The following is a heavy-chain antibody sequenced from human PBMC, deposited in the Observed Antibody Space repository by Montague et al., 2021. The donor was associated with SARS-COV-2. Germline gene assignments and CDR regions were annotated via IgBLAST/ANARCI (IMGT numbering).Heavy chain of an antibody. CDR1: GGSFSGYY. V-gene: IGHV4-34*01. J-gene: IGHJ4*02. CDR3: ARGSSILWWWPFDY. D-gene: IGHD2-21*01. Sequence: SETLSLTCAVYGGSFSGYYWSWIRQPPGKGLEWIGEINHSGSTNYNPSLKSQVTISVDTSKNQFSLKLSSVTAADTAVYYCARGSSILWWWPFDYWGQGTLVTVSS. CDR2: INHSGST.